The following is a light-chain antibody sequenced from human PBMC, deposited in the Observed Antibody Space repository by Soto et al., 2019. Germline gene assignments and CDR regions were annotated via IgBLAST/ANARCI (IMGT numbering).Light chain of an antibody. V-gene: IGLV1-44*01. CDR2: SNN. Sequence: QSALTQPPSASGTPGQRVTISCSGSSSNIGSNTVNWYQQLPGTAPKLLIYSNNQRPSGVPDRFSGSKSGTSASLAISGLQSEDEADYYCAAWDASLNGYVFGTGTKLTVL. J-gene: IGLJ1*01. CDR1: SSNIGSNT. CDR3: AAWDASLNGYV.